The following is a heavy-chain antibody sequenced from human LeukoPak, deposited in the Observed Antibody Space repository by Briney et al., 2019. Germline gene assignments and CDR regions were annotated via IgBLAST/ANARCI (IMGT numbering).Heavy chain of an antibody. V-gene: IGHV4-34*01. Sequence: PSETLSLTCAVYGGSFSGYYWSWIRQPPGKGLEWIGEINHSGSTNYNPSLKSRVTISVDTSKNQFSLKLSSVTAADTAVYYCARGTLNCDYVWGSYRSPLGFDPWGQGTLVTVSS. D-gene: IGHD3-16*02. CDR1: GGSFSGYY. J-gene: IGHJ5*02. CDR3: ARGTLNCDYVWGSYRSPLGFDP. CDR2: INHSGST.